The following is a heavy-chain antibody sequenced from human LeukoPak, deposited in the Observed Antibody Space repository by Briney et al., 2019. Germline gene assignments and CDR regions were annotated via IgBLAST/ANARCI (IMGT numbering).Heavy chain of an antibody. D-gene: IGHD3-22*01. J-gene: IGHJ4*02. CDR3: ATEREGYYYDSSGYYIDY. V-gene: IGHV3-23*01. Sequence: PGGSLRLSCAASGFTFSSYAMSWVRQALGKGLEWVSAISGSGGSTYYADSVKGRFTISRDNSKNTLYLQMNSLRAEDTAVYYCATEREGYYYDSSGYYIDYWGQGTLVTVSS. CDR1: GFTFSSYA. CDR2: ISGSGGST.